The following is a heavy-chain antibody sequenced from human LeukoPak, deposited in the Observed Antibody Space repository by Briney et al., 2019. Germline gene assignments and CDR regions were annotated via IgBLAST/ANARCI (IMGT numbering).Heavy chain of an antibody. V-gene: IGHV3-21*01. D-gene: IGHD6-13*01. Sequence: GGSLRLSCAASGFTFSSYSMNWVRQAPGKGLEWVSSISSSSSYIYYADSVKGRFTISRDNAKNSLYLQMNSLRAEDTAVYYCAREASSSWYTIDYWGQGTLVTVSS. CDR1: GFTFSSYS. CDR3: AREASSSWYTIDY. CDR2: ISSSSSYI. J-gene: IGHJ4*02.